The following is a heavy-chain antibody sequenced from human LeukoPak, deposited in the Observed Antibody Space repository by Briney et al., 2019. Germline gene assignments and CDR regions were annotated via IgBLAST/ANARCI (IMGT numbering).Heavy chain of an antibody. J-gene: IGHJ4*02. D-gene: IGHD2-2*01. CDR1: GYTFTSYY. CDR2: INPSGGST. Sequence: ASVKVSCKASGYTFTSYYMHWVRQAPGQGLEWMGIINPSGGSTSYAQKFQGRVTMTRDMSTSTVYMELSSLRSEDTAAYYCARGPSYQLLFPSFTFDYWGQGTLVTVSS. CDR3: ARGPSYQLLFPSFTFDY. V-gene: IGHV1-46*01.